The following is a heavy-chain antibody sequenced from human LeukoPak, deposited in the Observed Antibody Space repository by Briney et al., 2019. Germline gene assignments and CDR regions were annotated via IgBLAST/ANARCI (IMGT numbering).Heavy chain of an antibody. CDR3: ARRPYDSVWGSYRLGFDQ. V-gene: IGHV4-59*11. D-gene: IGHD3-16*02. CDR2: IYYSGST. Sequence: SETLSLTCTVSGGSISSHYWNWIRQPPGKGLEWIGDIYYSGSTNYSPSLKSRVTMSVDTSKNQFSLNLSSVTAADTAVYYCARRPYDSVWGSYRLGFDQWGQGTLVTVSS. J-gene: IGHJ4*02. CDR1: GGSISSHY.